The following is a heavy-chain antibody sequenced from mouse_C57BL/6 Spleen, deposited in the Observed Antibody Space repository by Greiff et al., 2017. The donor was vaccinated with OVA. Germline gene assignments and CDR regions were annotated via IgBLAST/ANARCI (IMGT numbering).Heavy chain of an antibody. CDR3: WKLGDDY. D-gene: IGHD4-1*01. CDR1: GYTFTDYY. Sequence: VQLQQSGPELVKPGASVKISCKASGYTFTDYYMNWVKQSPGKSLEWIGDINPNNGGTSYNQKFKGKATLTVDKSSSTAYMELRSLTSEDSAVYYCWKLGDDYWGQGTTLTVSS. J-gene: IGHJ2*01. V-gene: IGHV1-26*01. CDR2: INPNNGGT.